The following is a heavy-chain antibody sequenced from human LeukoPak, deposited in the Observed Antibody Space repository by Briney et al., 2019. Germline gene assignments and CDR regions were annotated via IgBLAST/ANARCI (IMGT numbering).Heavy chain of an antibody. J-gene: IGHJ4*02. CDR3: ARGMAGNFEY. D-gene: IGHD6-19*01. Sequence: PGGSLTLSCTASGFTFSSYWMHWVRHAPGKGLVWVSRINSDGSSTTYADSVKGRFAISRDNAKNALYLQMNSLRAEDTAFYYCARGMAGNFEYWGLGTLVTVSS. CDR2: INSDGSST. V-gene: IGHV3-74*01. CDR1: GFTFSSYW.